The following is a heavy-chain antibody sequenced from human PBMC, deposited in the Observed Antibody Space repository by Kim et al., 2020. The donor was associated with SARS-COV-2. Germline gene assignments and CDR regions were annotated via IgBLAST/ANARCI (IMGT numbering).Heavy chain of an antibody. V-gene: IGHV3-33*06. J-gene: IGHJ5*02. Sequence: GGSLRLSCAASGFTFSSYGMHWVRQAPGKGLEWVSVIWYDGSNKYYADSVKGRFTISRDNSKNTLYLQMNSLRAEDTAVYYCGNHVETSWGQGGLVTVSS. CDR1: GFTFSSYG. D-gene: IGHD5-18*01. CDR2: IWYDGSNK. CDR3: GNHVETS.